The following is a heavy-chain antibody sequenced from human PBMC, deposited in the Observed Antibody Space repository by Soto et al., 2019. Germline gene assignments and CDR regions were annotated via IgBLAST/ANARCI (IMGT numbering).Heavy chain of an antibody. CDR1: GYTFTTYG. CDR2: ISGYNGHT. Sequence: QVQLVQSGAEVRKPGASVKVSCKASGYTFTTYGISWVRQAPGQGLEWMGWISGYNGHTKYAQKFQGRVTMTTDTSTSTVYMELRSLRSDDTAVYYCAREGEMPYYYYGLDVWGQGTTVTVSS. CDR3: AREGEMPYYYYGLDV. D-gene: IGHD3-16*01. J-gene: IGHJ6*02. V-gene: IGHV1-18*01.